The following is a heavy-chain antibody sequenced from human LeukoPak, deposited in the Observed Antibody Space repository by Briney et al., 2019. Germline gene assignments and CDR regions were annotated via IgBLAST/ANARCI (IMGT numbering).Heavy chain of an antibody. J-gene: IGHJ4*02. CDR1: GYTFTGYY. V-gene: IGHV1-2*02. CDR3: AREDYGDYVGLDY. Sequence: ASLKVSCKASGYTFTGYYMHWVRQAPGQGLEWMGWINPNSGGTNYAQKFQGRVTMTRDTSITTAYMELTRLTSDDTAVYFCAREDYGDYVGLDYWGQGTLVTVSS. CDR2: INPNSGGT. D-gene: IGHD4-17*01.